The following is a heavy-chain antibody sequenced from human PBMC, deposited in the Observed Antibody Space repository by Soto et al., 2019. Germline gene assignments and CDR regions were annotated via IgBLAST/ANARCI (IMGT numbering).Heavy chain of an antibody. CDR3: ARVKRRYYDYVWGSYGK. CDR1: GFTFSSYE. J-gene: IGHJ4*02. V-gene: IGHV3-48*03. CDR2: ISSSGSTI. Sequence: GWSLRLSCAASGFTFSSYEMNWVRQAPGKGLEWVSYISSSGSTIYYADSVKGRFTISRDNAKNSLYLQMNSLRAEETAVYYCARVKRRYYDYVWGSYGKWGQGTLVTVSS. D-gene: IGHD3-16*01.